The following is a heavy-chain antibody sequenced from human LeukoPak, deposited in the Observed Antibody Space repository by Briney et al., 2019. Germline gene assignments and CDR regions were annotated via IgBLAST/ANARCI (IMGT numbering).Heavy chain of an antibody. D-gene: IGHD3-22*01. Sequence: ASVKVSCKASGYTFTSYGIRWVRQAPGQGLEWMGWISAYNGNTNYAQKLQGRVTMTTDTSTSTAYMELRSLRSDDTAVYYCARIGYYDSSGYHFDYWGQGTLVTVSS. V-gene: IGHV1-18*01. J-gene: IGHJ4*02. CDR1: GYTFTSYG. CDR3: ARIGYYDSSGYHFDY. CDR2: ISAYNGNT.